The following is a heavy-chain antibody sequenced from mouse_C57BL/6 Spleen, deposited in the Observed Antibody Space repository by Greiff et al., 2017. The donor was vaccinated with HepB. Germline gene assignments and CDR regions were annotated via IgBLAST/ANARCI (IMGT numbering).Heavy chain of an antibody. Sequence: QVQLQQPGAELVKPGASVKLSCKASGYTFTSYWMHWVKQRPGQGLEWIGMIHPNSGSTNYNEKFKSKATLTVDKSSSTAYMQLSSLTSEDSAVYYCARGRVTTYYYAMDYWGQGTSVTVSS. J-gene: IGHJ4*01. CDR3: ARGRVTTYYYAMDY. CDR1: GYTFTSYW. CDR2: IHPNSGST. D-gene: IGHD2-2*01. V-gene: IGHV1-64*01.